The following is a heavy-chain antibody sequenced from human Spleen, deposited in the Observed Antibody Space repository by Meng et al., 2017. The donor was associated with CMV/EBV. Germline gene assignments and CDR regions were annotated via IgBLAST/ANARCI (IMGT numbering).Heavy chain of an antibody. V-gene: IGHV4-30-4*01. Sequence: QVQLQESGPGLVKPSQTLSLTCTVSGASISSGDYYWSWIRQPPGKGLEWIGYIYYSGRTYYNPSLKSRVTISVDTSKNQFSLQLTSVTAADTAVYYCARVRGLVTKSFDYWGQGTLVTVSS. CDR2: IYYSGRT. J-gene: IGHJ4*02. CDR3: ARVRGLVTKSFDY. CDR1: GASISSGDYY. D-gene: IGHD2-21*01.